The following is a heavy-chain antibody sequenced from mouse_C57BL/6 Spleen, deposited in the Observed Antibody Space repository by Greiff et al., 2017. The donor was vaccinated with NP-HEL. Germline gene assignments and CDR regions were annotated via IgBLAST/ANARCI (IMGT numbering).Heavy chain of an antibody. CDR2: ISSGGDYI. Sequence: EVKVVESGEGLVKPGGSLKLSCAASGFTFSSYAMSWVRQTPEKRLEWVAYISSGGDYIYYADTVKGRFTISRDNARNTLYLQMSSLKSEDTAMYYCTTVHYGSSFFFDYWGQGTTLTVSS. D-gene: IGHD1-1*01. CDR3: TTVHYGSSFFFDY. V-gene: IGHV5-9-1*02. J-gene: IGHJ2*01. CDR1: GFTFSSYA.